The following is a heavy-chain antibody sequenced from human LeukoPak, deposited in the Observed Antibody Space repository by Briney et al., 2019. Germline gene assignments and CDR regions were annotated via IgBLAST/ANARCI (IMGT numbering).Heavy chain of an antibody. D-gene: IGHD5-12*01. V-gene: IGHV4-38-2*02. Sequence: KPLETLSLTCTVSGYSSSIDYYWGWIRQSPGKGLEWIGSIHRSGSTYYNPSLKSRVTISGDTSKSQFSLRLTSVTAADTAVYYCAGTSSGYYSTDYWGQGTLVTVSS. CDR3: AGTSSGYYSTDY. J-gene: IGHJ4*02. CDR2: IHRSGST. CDR1: GYSSSIDYY.